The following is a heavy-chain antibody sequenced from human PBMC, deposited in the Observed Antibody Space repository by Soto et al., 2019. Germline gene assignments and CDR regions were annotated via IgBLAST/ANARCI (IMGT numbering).Heavy chain of an antibody. D-gene: IGHD2-2*01. CDR2: LGGNGFTT. CDR3: AKALRPSLNFFYYMDV. CDR1: GFTFGSYA. V-gene: IGHV3-23*01. Sequence: EVQLLESGGGLVQPGGSLRLSCVVSGFTFGSYAMSWVRQAPEKGPEWVTILGGNGFTTYYADSVGGRFAISGDKSKSLLFLQMNSLRADDTGVYYCAKALRPSLNFFYYMDVWGRGTSVTVSS. J-gene: IGHJ6*03.